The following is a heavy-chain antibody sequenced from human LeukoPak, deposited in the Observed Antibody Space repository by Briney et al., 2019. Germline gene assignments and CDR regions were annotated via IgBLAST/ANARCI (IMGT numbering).Heavy chain of an antibody. CDR3: AKEGSTIFGVVIMSGMDV. D-gene: IGHD3-3*01. Sequence: PGGSLRLSCAASGFTFSSYAMSWVRQAPGKGLEWVSAISGSGGSTYYADSVKGRFTISRDNSKNTLYLQMNSLRAEDTAVYYCAKEGSTIFGVVIMSGMDVWGQGTTVTVSS. V-gene: IGHV3-23*01. J-gene: IGHJ6*02. CDR1: GFTFSSYA. CDR2: ISGSGGST.